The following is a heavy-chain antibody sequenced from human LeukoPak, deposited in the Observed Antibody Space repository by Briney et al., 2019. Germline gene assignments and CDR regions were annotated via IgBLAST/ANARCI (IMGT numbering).Heavy chain of an antibody. CDR3: AKERFTYYGSFEH. Sequence: GKSLRLSCAASGFTFSSYPMTWVRQAPGKGLEWVSTITGSGGSTDYADPVKGRFTISRDNSKNTLHLQMNSLRDEDTAVYYCAKERFTYYGSFEHWGQGTLVTVSS. CDR1: GFTFSSYP. V-gene: IGHV3-23*01. D-gene: IGHD3-22*01. J-gene: IGHJ5*02. CDR2: ITGSGGST.